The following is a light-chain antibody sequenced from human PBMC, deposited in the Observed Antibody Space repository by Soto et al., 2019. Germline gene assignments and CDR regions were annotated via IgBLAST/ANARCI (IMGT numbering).Light chain of an antibody. V-gene: IGKV3-20*01. Sequence: EIVLTQSPGTLSLSPGERGTLSCRASQSVSSYLAWYQQKPGQAPRLLIYIASNRATGIPDRFTGSGSGTDFTLTISRLEPEDFAVYYCQQYGSSPTFGGGTKVDIK. CDR1: QSVSSY. CDR3: QQYGSSPT. J-gene: IGKJ4*01. CDR2: IAS.